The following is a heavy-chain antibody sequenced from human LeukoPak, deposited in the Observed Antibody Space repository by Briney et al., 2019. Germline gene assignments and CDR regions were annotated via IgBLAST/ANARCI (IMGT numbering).Heavy chain of an antibody. V-gene: IGHV1-18*01. D-gene: IGHD1-1*01. J-gene: IGHJ4*02. CDR2: ISADNGDT. CDR1: GYTFNKYV. Sequence: ASVKVSCKASGYTFNKYVITWVRQAPGQGLEWMGWISADNGDTNYAQKLQDRVTMTTDASTSTAYMELRSLRSDDTAVYYCARGVSVLGFDYWGQGTLVTVSS. CDR3: ARGVSVLGFDY.